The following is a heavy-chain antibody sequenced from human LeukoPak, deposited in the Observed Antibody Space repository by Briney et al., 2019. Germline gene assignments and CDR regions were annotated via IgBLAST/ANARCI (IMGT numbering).Heavy chain of an antibody. V-gene: IGHV4-4*07. Sequence: SETLSLTCTVSGASISSYYWSWIRQPAGKGLEWIGRIYTSGSTNYNPSLKSRDTLSVDTSKNQFSLKLRSVTAADTAVYYCARDYGGWRFDYWGQGTLVTVSS. CDR2: IYTSGST. CDR1: GASISSYY. D-gene: IGHD2-8*01. J-gene: IGHJ4*02. CDR3: ARDYGGWRFDY.